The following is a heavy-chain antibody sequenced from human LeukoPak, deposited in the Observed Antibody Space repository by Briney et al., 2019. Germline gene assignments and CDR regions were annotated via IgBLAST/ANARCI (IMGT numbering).Heavy chain of an antibody. CDR1: GFTFSSYS. CDR3: AGSSYYYDSSGYYKAFDY. J-gene: IGHJ4*02. Sequence: GGSLRLSCAASGFTFSSYSMNWVRQAPGKGLEWVSVIYSGGSTYYADSVKGRFTISRDNSKNTLYLQMNSLRAEDTAVYYCAGSSYYYDSSGYYKAFDYWGQGTLVTVSS. V-gene: IGHV3-66*01. D-gene: IGHD3-22*01. CDR2: IYSGGST.